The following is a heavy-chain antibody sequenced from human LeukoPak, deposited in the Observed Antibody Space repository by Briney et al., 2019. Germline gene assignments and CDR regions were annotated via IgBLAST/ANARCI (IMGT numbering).Heavy chain of an antibody. CDR1: GFTFSTYW. J-gene: IGHJ4*02. V-gene: IGHV3-74*01. D-gene: IGHD2-15*01. Sequence: SGGPLRLSCAASGFTFSTYWMHWVRQAPGKGLVWVSRINSDESSTTYADSVKGRFTISRDNAKNTLYLQMNSLRAEDTAVYYCAKSRRAYCSGGSCFGLWDYWGQGTLVTVSS. CDR2: INSDESST. CDR3: AKSRRAYCSGGSCFGLWDY.